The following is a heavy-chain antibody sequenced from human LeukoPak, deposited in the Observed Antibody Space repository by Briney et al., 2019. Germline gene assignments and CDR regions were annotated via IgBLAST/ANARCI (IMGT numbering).Heavy chain of an antibody. CDR2: IKQDGSEK. D-gene: IGHD2-15*01. J-gene: IGHJ5*02. V-gene: IGHV3-7*01. CDR1: GFTFSSYW. Sequence: GGSLRLSCAVSGFTFSSYWMSWVRQAPGKGLEWVANIKQDGSEKNYVDSVKGRFTISRDNAKNSLYLQMNSPRAEDTAVYYCARDQHAAAWSWFDPWGQGTLVTVSS. CDR3: ARDQHAAAWSWFDP.